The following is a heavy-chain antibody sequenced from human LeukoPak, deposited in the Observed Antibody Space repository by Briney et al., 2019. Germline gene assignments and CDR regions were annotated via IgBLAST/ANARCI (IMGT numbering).Heavy chain of an antibody. CDR3: ARVGWERPERKKYYFDY. CDR1: GDSITSDKW. Sequence: SGTLSLTCAVSGDSITSDKWWTWVRQPPGKGLEWIGEIHHSKSSNYYPSLKSRVTISVDTSKNQFSLKLSSVTAADTAVYYCARVGWERPERKKYYFDYWGQGTLVTVSS. D-gene: IGHD1-26*01. J-gene: IGHJ4*02. V-gene: IGHV4-4*02. CDR2: IHHSKSS.